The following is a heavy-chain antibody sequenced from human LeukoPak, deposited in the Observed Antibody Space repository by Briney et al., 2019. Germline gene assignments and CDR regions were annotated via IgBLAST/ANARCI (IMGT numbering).Heavy chain of an antibody. D-gene: IGHD3-3*01. J-gene: IGHJ6*04. CDR2: ISGSGGST. Sequence: GGSLRLSCATSGFTFNSYAMTWVRQAPGKGLEWVSIISGSGGSTYYADSVKGRFTISRGNSKNTLYLQMNSLRAEDTAVYYCAKGAISDVWGKGTTVTVST. CDR3: AKGAISDV. V-gene: IGHV3-23*01. CDR1: GFTFNSYA.